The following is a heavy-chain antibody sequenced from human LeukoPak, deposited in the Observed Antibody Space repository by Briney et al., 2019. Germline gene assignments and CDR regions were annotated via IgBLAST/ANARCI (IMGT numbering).Heavy chain of an antibody. CDR2: TTGSSGDT. D-gene: IGHD5-12*01. J-gene: IGHJ4*02. CDR1: GFTFSDYA. CDR3: AKDGVAEDDIVATIYFDY. Sequence: GGSLRLSCAASGFTFSDYALSWVRQTPGKGLEWVAATTGSSGDTYHADSVKGRFAISRDNSKNTLYLQMNSLRAEDTAVYYCAKDGVAEDDIVATIYFDYWGQGTLVTVSS. V-gene: IGHV3-23*01.